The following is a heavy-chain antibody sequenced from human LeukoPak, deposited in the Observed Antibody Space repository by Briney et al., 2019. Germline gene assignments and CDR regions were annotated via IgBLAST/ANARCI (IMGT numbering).Heavy chain of an antibody. V-gene: IGHV3-21*01. CDR1: GYTFSSYS. J-gene: IGHJ4*02. Sequence: GGSLRLFCLASGYTFSSYSINWVRQAPGKGLEWVSSISVRSNYIYYADSVRGRFRISRDDARDSLYLQMNSLGAEDTAVYYCVRLRRNSDTSGFYYYYDFWGQGTLVTVSS. CDR3: VRLRRNSDTSGFYYYYDF. D-gene: IGHD3-22*01. CDR2: ISVRSNYI.